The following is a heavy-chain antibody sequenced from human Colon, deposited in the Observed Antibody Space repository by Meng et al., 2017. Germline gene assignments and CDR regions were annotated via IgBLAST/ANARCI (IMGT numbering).Heavy chain of an antibody. Sequence: GESLKISCAASGFTFSSYSMQWVRQAPGKGLEGVSSISSSSSYIYYADSVKGRFTISRDNAKNSLYLQMNSLRAEDTAVYYCARTLAAAGTGDYWGQGTLVTVSS. J-gene: IGHJ4*02. D-gene: IGHD6-13*01. V-gene: IGHV3-21*01. CDR2: ISSSSSYI. CDR3: ARTLAAAGTGDY. CDR1: GFTFSSYS.